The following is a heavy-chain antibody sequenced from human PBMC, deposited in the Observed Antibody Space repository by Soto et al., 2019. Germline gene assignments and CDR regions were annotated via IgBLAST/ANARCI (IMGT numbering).Heavy chain of an antibody. D-gene: IGHD4-17*01. J-gene: IGHJ4*02. CDR1: GGSFSGYY. CDR2: INHSGST. V-gene: IGHV4-34*01. CDR3: ASRTVSIAFDY. Sequence: TSETLSLTCAVYGGSFSGYYWSWIRQPPGKGLEWIGEINHSGSTNYNPSLKSRVTISVDTSKNQFSLKLSSVTAADTAVYYCASRTVSIAFDYWGQGTLVTVSS.